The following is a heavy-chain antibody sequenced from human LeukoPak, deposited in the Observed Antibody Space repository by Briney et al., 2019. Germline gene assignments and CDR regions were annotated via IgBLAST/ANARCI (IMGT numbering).Heavy chain of an antibody. D-gene: IGHD3-22*01. CDR2: ISGSGGST. CDR3: AKLVVVRGYFNY. Sequence: PGGSLRLSCAASGFTFSSYAMSWVRQAPGKGLGWVSAISGSGGSTYYADSVKGRFTISRDNSKNTLYLQMNSLRAEDTAVYYCAKLVVVRGYFNYWGQGTLVTVSS. CDR1: GFTFSSYA. V-gene: IGHV3-23*01. J-gene: IGHJ4*02.